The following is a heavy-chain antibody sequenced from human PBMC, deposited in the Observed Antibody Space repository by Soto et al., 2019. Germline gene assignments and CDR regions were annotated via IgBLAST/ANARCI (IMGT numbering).Heavy chain of an antibody. CDR1: GGTFSSYS. J-gene: IGHJ6*02. CDR3: ARLVVPAAWGYYYYYYGMDV. D-gene: IGHD2-2*01. CDR2: IIPIFGTA. V-gene: IGHV1-69*13. Sequence: SVKVSCKASGGTFSSYSISWVRQAPGQGLEWMGGIIPIFGTANYAQKFQGRVTITADESTSTAYMELSSLRSEDTAVYYCARLVVPAAWGYYYYYYGMDVWGQGTTVTVSS.